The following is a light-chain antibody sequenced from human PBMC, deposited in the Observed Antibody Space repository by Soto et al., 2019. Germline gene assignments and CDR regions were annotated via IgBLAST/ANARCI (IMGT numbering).Light chain of an antibody. CDR2: LNSDGSH. CDR3: QTWGTGIQV. Sequence: HPVLTQSPSASASLGASVKLTCTLSSGHSSYAIAWHQQQPEKGPRYLMKLNSDGSHSKGDGIPDRFSGSSSGAERYLTISSLQSEDEADYYCQTWGTGIQVFGGGTKLTVL. J-gene: IGLJ3*02. CDR1: SGHSSYA. V-gene: IGLV4-69*01.